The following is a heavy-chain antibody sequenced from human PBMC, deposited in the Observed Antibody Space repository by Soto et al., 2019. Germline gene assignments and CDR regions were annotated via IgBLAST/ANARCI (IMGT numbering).Heavy chain of an antibody. Sequence: GESLKISCQGSGYMFTNDWINWVRQVSGGGLEWLGRIDPSDSYTKYNPSFQGQVTSSAEKSTSTAYLQWSSLRASDTAVYYCASHNFFCGGDCNSSGIDVWGEGTTVTVSS. CDR3: ASHNFFCGGDCNSSGIDV. CDR1: GYMFTNDW. CDR2: IDPSDSYT. D-gene: IGHD2-21*02. V-gene: IGHV5-10-1*04. J-gene: IGHJ6*04.